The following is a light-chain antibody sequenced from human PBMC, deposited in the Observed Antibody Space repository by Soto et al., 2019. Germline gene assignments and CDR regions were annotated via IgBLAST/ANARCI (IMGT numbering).Light chain of an antibody. CDR1: QSVSSK. J-gene: IGKJ2*01. CDR2: GVS. V-gene: IGKV3-15*01. CDR3: KPYNNWNHT. Sequence: EIVMTQSAATLSVSPGERATLSCRASQSVSSKLAWFQQKPGQAPSLLIYGVSSRATGVPVRFSGSGSGTEFTITVNSLQSEDFAVSSCKPYNNWNHTFGQGTKVDIK.